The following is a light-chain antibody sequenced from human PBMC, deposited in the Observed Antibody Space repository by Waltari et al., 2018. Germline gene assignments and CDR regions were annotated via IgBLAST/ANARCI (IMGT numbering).Light chain of an antibody. V-gene: IGKV1-39*01. Sequence: DINITQPASSLSASIGHGVTHTCRASQSISNYLNWYQHKSGKAPKFLIYSATTLNSGVPSRFSSSGSGTEFTLTISSLQSEDFATYYCQQGYGTPFTFGQGTKVEIK. CDR3: QQGYGTPFT. CDR2: SAT. CDR1: QSISNY. J-gene: IGKJ4*01.